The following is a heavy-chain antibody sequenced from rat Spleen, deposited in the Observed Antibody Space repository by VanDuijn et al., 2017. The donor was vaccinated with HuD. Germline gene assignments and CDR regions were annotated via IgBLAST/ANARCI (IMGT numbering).Heavy chain of an antibody. Sequence: EVQLVESGGGLVQPGRSLKLSCAASGFIFSNYGMAWVRQTPTRGLEWVASISNGGGNTYYRDSVKGRFTISRDNAKDTQSLQMDSLRPEDTATYYCATHGTMAARSGYYFDYWGQGVMVTVSS. D-gene: IGHD1-2*01. J-gene: IGHJ2*01. CDR2: ISNGGGNT. V-gene: IGHV5S14*01. CDR1: GFIFSNYG. CDR3: ATHGTMAARSGYYFDY.